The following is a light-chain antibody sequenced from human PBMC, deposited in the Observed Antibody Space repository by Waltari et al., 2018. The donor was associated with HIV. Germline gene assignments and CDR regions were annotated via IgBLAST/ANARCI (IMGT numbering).Light chain of an antibody. J-gene: IGLJ3*02. Sequence: HSVLSQPPSASATPWQRVTISCSGTDSTSAVTTFYLYQQFPGAAPQLLRYDVSHRPSRVPDRFPGSKSGTSASLTISTLQSEDEALHYCAARSAISTTWVFGGGTRLTVL. CDR2: DVS. CDR1: DSTSAVTT. V-gene: IGLV1-44*01. CDR3: AARSAISTTWV.